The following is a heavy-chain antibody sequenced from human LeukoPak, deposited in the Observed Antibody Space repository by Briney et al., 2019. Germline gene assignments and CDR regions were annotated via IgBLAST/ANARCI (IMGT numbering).Heavy chain of an antibody. CDR2: INPNSGGT. CDR3: ARDLGSSWPTTYYYYGMDV. D-gene: IGHD6-13*01. J-gene: IGHJ6*02. V-gene: IGHV1-2*04. CDR1: GYTFTGYY. Sequence: ASVKVSCKASGYTFTGYYMHWVRQAPGQGLEWMGWINPNSGGTNYAQKFQGWVTMTRDTSISTAYMELSRLRSDDTAVYYCARDLGSSWPTTYYYYGMDVWGQGTTVTVSS.